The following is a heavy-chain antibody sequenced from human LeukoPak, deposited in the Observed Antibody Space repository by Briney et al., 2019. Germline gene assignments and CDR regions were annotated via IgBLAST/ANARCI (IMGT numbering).Heavy chain of an antibody. Sequence: PSETLSLTCTVSGGSISSGGYYWSWIRQHPGKGLEWIGYIFYSGSTYYNPSLKSRVIISVDTSKNQFSLKLSSVTAADTAVYYCARVRRTYYYDSSGYPLFDAFDIWGQGTMVTVSS. V-gene: IGHV4-31*03. CDR1: GGSISSGGYY. CDR3: ARVRRTYYYDSSGYPLFDAFDI. D-gene: IGHD3-22*01. CDR2: IFYSGST. J-gene: IGHJ3*02.